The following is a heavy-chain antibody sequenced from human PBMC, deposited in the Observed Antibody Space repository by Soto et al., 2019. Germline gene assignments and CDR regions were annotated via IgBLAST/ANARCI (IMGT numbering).Heavy chain of an antibody. Sequence: SETLSLTCTVSGGSISSYYWSWIRQPPGKGLEWIGYIYYSGSTNYNPSLKSRVTISVDTSKNQFSLKLSSVTAADTAVYYCASTPRPYYDFRFDPWGQGTLVTVSS. V-gene: IGHV4-59*08. CDR1: GGSISSYY. J-gene: IGHJ5*02. D-gene: IGHD3-3*01. CDR3: ASTPRPYYDFRFDP. CDR2: IYYSGST.